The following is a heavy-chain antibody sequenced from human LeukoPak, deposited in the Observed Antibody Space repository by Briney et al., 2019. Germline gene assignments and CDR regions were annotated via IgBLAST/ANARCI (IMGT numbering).Heavy chain of an antibody. J-gene: IGHJ4*02. CDR2: VYHSGST. CDR3: AREGDYYDSGGYYRIDF. D-gene: IGHD3-22*01. V-gene: IGHV4-59*01. Sequence: SETLSLTCTVSGGSINAYYWSWIRQPPGRGLEWIGYVYHSGSTNYNPSLKSRVTMSVDTSNNQFSLKLSSVTAADTAMYYCAREGDYYDSGGYYRIDFWGQGTLVTVSS. CDR1: GGSINAYY.